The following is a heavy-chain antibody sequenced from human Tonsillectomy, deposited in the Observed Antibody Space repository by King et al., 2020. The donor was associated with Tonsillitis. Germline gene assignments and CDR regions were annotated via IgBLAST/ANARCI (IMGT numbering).Heavy chain of an antibody. V-gene: IGHV4-31*01. CDR2: ISYSGST. Sequence: VQLQESGPGLVKASQTLSLTCTVSGGSISSGAYYWSWIRQHPGKGLEWIGYISYSGSTYYNPSLKSLVTISVDTSENQFSLKVNSVTAADTAVYFCAGVSGNAFDIWGQGTMVTVSS. J-gene: IGHJ3*02. CDR1: GGSISSGAYY. CDR3: AGVSGNAFDI. D-gene: IGHD3-10*01.